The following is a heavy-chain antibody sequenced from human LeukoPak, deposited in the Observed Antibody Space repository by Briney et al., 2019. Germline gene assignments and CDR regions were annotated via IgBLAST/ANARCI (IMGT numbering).Heavy chain of an antibody. CDR1: GGSISSSTYY. J-gene: IGHJ4*02. D-gene: IGHD5-18*01. CDR2: IFYSGST. V-gene: IGHV4-61*01. Sequence: SETLSLTCTVSGGSISSSTYYWSWIRQPPGKGLEWIGHIFYSGSTNYSPSLKSRVTIVVDTSKNQFSLKLSSVTAADTAVYYCARGYNYGYRYFDYWGQGTLVTVSS. CDR3: ARGYNYGYRYFDY.